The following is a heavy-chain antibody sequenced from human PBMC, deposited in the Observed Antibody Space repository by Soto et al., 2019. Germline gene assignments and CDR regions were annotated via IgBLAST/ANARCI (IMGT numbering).Heavy chain of an antibody. V-gene: IGHV3-23*01. CDR3: SKVLSTTGTTFPYFAY. Sequence: GVSLRLSCAASGFTFSSYAMIWVRQAPGKGLEWVSAISGSGGSTYYADSVKVRFTISRDNSKNTRYLQMNSLRAEDTAVYYCSKVLSTTGTTFPYFAYWGQGTVVTVSS. CDR1: GFTFSSYA. D-gene: IGHD1-1*01. CDR2: ISGSGGST. J-gene: IGHJ4*02.